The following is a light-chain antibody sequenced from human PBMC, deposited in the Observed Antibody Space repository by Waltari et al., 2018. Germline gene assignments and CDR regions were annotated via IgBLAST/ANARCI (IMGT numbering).Light chain of an antibody. V-gene: IGLV1-44*01. CDR1: SPHIGSNT. CDR3: AAWDDSLNGGV. CDR2: SKN. Sequence: QSVLTQPPSASGTPGQRVTISCSGSSPHIGSNTVTWYQQLPGTAPKLLIYSKNQRPSGVPYRFSGSKSGTSASLAISGLQSEDEADYYCAAWDDSLNGGVFGTGTKVTVL. J-gene: IGLJ1*01.